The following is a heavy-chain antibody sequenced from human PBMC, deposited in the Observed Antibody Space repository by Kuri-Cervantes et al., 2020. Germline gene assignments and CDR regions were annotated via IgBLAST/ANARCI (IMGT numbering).Heavy chain of an antibody. CDR1: GFTFSSYA. D-gene: IGHD6-19*01. V-gene: IGHV3-30-3*01. Sequence: GESLKISCAASGFTFSSYAMHWVRQAPGKGLEWVAVISYDGSNKYYADSVKGRFTISRDNSKNTLYLQVDSLRGEDTAVYYCTREVAGTHLFDHWGQGTLVTVSS. CDR2: ISYDGSNK. J-gene: IGHJ4*02. CDR3: TREVAGTHLFDH.